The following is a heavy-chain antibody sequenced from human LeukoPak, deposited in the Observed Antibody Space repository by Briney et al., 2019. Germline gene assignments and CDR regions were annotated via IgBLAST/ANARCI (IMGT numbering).Heavy chain of an antibody. D-gene: IGHD2-15*01. CDR2: INHSGST. CDR1: GGSFSGYY. V-gene: IGHV4-34*01. J-gene: IGHJ4*02. Sequence: SETLSLTCAVYGGSFSGYYWSWIRQPPGKGLEWIGEINHSGSTNYNPSLKSRVTISEDTSKNQFSLKLSSVTAADTAVYYCARGRCSGGSCYSGRYFDYWGQGTLVTVSS. CDR3: ARGRCSGGSCYSGRYFDY.